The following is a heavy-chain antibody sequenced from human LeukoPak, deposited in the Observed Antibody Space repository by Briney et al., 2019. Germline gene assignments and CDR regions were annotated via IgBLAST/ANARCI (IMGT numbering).Heavy chain of an antibody. J-gene: IGHJ6*02. D-gene: IGHD5-18*01. CDR2: IIPILGIA. CDR1: GGTFSSYA. V-gene: IGHV1-69*04. Sequence: SVKVFCKASGGTFSSYAISWVRQAPGQGLEWMGRIIPILGIANYAQKFQGRVTITADKSTSTAYMELSSLRSEDTAVYYCARDSDTYYYYYGMDVWGQGTTVTVSS. CDR3: ARDSDTYYYYYGMDV.